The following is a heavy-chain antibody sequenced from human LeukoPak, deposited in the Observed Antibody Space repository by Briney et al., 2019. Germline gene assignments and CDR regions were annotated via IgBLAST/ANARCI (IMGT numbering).Heavy chain of an antibody. J-gene: IGHJ6*03. Sequence: GASVKVSCKASGYTFTGYYMHWVRQAPGQGLEWMGWINPNSGGTNYAQKFQGRVTMTTDTSTSTAYMELRSLRSDDTAVYYCARDSCSSTSCLYYYYMDGWGKGTTVTISS. D-gene: IGHD2-2*01. CDR2: INPNSGGT. CDR1: GYTFTGYY. V-gene: IGHV1-2*02. CDR3: ARDSCSSTSCLYYYYMDG.